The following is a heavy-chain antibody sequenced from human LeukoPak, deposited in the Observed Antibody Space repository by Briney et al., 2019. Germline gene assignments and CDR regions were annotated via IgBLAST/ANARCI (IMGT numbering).Heavy chain of an antibody. CDR2: MYSGGST. D-gene: IGHD3-10*01. CDR1: GFTVGTNY. J-gene: IGHJ4*02. V-gene: IGHV3-53*01. Sequence: PGGSLRLSCAASGFTVGTNYMSWVRQAPGRGLVWVSVMYSGGSTYYADSVKGRFTISRDNSKNTLYLQMNSLRADDTAVYYCARDVSLKLWFLYWGQGTLVTVSS. CDR3: ARDVSLKLWFLY.